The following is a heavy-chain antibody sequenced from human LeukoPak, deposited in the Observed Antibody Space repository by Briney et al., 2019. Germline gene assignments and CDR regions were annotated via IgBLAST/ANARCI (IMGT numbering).Heavy chain of an antibody. CDR2: IRYDGSNK. J-gene: IGHJ4*02. Sequence: GGSLRLSCAASGFTFSSYGMHWVRQAPGKGLEWVAFIRYDGSNKYYADSVKGRFTISRDNSKNTLYLQMNSLRAEDTAVYYCARSEGGYKILPTYYFDYWGQGTLVTVSS. CDR3: ARSEGGYKILPTYYFDY. CDR1: GFTFSSYG. D-gene: IGHD5-24*01. V-gene: IGHV3-30*02.